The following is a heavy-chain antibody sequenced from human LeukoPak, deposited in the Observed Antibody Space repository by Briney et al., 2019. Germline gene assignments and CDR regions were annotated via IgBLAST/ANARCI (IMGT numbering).Heavy chain of an antibody. V-gene: IGHV3-13*01. D-gene: IGHD1-26*01. CDR2: IGVAANT. CDR3: ARQNTPHGNFDY. CDR1: GFTFINYG. Sequence: GGSLRLSCVVSGFTFINYGMSWVRQAPGKGLEWVSAIGVAANTFYSGSVKGRFTISRENAKNSLYLLMSSLRAEDTAVYYCARQNTPHGNFDYWGQGTLVTVSS. J-gene: IGHJ4*02.